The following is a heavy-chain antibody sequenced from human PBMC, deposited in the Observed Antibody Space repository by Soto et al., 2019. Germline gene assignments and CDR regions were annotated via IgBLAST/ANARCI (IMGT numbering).Heavy chain of an antibody. Sequence: QLQLQESGSGLVKPSQTLSLTCAVSGGSISSGGYSWSWIRQPPGKGLEWIGYIYHSGSTYYNPSLKSRATISVDRSKHQFSLKLSSVTAADTAVYSCAAGGGLPRYYWGQGTLVTVSS. D-gene: IGHD5-12*01. CDR2: IYHSGST. CDR1: GGSISSGGYS. CDR3: AAGGGLPRYY. V-gene: IGHV4-30-2*01. J-gene: IGHJ4*02.